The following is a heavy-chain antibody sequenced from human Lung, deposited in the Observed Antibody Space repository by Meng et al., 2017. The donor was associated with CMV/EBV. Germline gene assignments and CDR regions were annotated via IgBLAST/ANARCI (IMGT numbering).Heavy chain of an antibody. J-gene: IGHJ5*02. CDR3: AKDRGDYSNFRFDP. V-gene: IGHV3-23*01. CDR2: ISGSGGRT. D-gene: IGHD4-11*01. CDR1: GFIFSNYG. Sequence: GGSLRLXCAASGFIFSNYGMSWVRQAPGKRPEWLSGISGSGGRTYYAEYIKGRFTISRDNSKNTIYLQMDNLRAEDTAVYYCAKDRGDYSNFRFDPWGQGXLVTVSS.